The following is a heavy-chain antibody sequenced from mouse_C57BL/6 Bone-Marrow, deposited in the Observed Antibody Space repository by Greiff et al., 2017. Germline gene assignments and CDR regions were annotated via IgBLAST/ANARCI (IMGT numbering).Heavy chain of an antibody. J-gene: IGHJ2*01. Sequence: EVQLQQSGAELVKPGASVKLSCTASGFNIKDYYMHWVKQRTEQGLEWIGRIDTEDGDTKYAPKFQGKATITADTSSNTAYLKLSNLTSEDTAVYDCAGYQDSNYYFDYWGQGTTLTVSS. D-gene: IGHD2-5*01. V-gene: IGHV14-2*01. CDR3: AGYQDSNYYFDY. CDR1: GFNIKDYY. CDR2: IDTEDGDT.